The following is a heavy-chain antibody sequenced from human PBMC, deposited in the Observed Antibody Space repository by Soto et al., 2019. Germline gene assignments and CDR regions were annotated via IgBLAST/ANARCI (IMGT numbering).Heavy chain of an antibody. CDR3: TRAWEDYYYYYGMDV. CDR1: GFTLGDDA. V-gene: IGHV3-49*04. CDR2: IRSKAYGGTT. D-gene: IGHD1-26*01. J-gene: IGHJ6*02. Sequence: LRLSCTASGFTLGDDAMSWVCQAPGKGLEWVGFIRSKAYGGTTEYAASVKGRFTISRDDTKSIAYLQMNSLKTEDTAVYYCTRAWEDYYYYYGMDVWGQGTTVTVSS.